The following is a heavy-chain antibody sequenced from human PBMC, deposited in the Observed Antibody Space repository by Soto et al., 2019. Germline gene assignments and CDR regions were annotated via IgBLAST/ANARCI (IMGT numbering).Heavy chain of an antibody. CDR2: IYWDDDK. CDR3: VHTPLAPPAFDI. CDR1: EFSLSTSGMG. V-gene: IGHV2-5*02. J-gene: IGHJ3*02. Sequence: QITLKESGPTLVKPTQTLTLTCTFSEFSLSTSGMGVGWIRQPPGKALEWLALIYWDDDKRYSPSLKSRLTIAKDTSKNQVVLTMTNMDPVDTATYYCVHTPLAPPAFDIWGQGTMVTVSS.